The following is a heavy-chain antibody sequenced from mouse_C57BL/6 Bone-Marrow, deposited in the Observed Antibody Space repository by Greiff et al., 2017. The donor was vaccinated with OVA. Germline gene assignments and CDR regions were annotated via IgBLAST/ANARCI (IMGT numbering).Heavy chain of an antibody. CDR3: ARRRYYYGSSYVDY. Sequence: DVQLQESGPVLVKPGASVKMSCKASGYTFTDYYMNWVKQSHGKSLEWIGVINPYNGGTSYNQKFKGKATLTVDKSSSTAYMELNSLTSEDSAVYYCARRRYYYGSSYVDYWGQGTTLTVSS. D-gene: IGHD1-1*01. CDR1: GYTFTDYY. J-gene: IGHJ2*01. V-gene: IGHV1-19*01. CDR2: INPYNGGT.